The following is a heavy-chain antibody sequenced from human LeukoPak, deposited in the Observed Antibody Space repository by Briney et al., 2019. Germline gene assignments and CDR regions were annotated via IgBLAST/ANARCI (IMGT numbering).Heavy chain of an antibody. CDR3: ARDPTGTTMGWLDY. D-gene: IGHD1-1*01. Sequence: PGGSLRLSCAASGFTFSSYAMHWVRQAPGKGLEWVAVIPYDGSNKYYADSVKGRFTISRDNSKNTLYLQMNSLRAEDTAVYYCARDPTGTTMGWLDYWGQGTLVTASS. CDR2: IPYDGSNK. J-gene: IGHJ4*02. V-gene: IGHV3-30-3*01. CDR1: GFTFSSYA.